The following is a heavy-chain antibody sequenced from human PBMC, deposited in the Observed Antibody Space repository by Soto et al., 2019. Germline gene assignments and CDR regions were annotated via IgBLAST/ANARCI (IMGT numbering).Heavy chain of an antibody. Sequence: QVQLVQSGAEVKKPGSSVKVSCKASGGTFSSYTISWVRQAPGQGLEWMGRIIPILGIANYAQKFQGRVTITADKSTSTAYMELSRLRSEDTAVYYCARDLPPNSSSWYDNYYYYGMDVWGQGTTVTVSS. D-gene: IGHD6-13*01. CDR2: IIPILGIA. J-gene: IGHJ6*02. CDR3: ARDLPPNSSSWYDNYYYYGMDV. V-gene: IGHV1-69*08. CDR1: GGTFSSYT.